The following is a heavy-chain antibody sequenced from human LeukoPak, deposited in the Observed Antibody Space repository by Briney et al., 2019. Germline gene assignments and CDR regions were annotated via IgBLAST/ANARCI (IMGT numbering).Heavy chain of an antibody. CDR2: IYYSWST. CDR3: ARVNSYGSAFDY. J-gene: IGHJ4*02. Sequence: SETLSLTCTVSGGSISSYYWSWIRQPPGKGLEWIGYIYYSWSTNYNPSLKSRVTISVDTSKNQFSLKLSSVTAADTAVYYCARVNSYGSAFDYWGQGTLVTVSS. CDR1: GGSISSYY. D-gene: IGHD5-18*01. V-gene: IGHV4-59*01.